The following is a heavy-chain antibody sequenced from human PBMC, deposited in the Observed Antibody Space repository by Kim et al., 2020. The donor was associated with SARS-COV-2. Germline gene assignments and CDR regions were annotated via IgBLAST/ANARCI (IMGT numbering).Heavy chain of an antibody. J-gene: IGHJ4*02. CDR1: GFTFSSYA. CDR2: ISGSGGST. Sequence: GGSLRLSCAASGFTFSSYAMSWVRQAPGKGLEWVSAISGSGGSTYYADSVKGRFTISRDNSKNTLYLQMNSLRAEDTAVYYCAKDDRTIYGSGSYPPYFDYWGQGTLVTVAS. D-gene: IGHD3-10*01. V-gene: IGHV3-23*01. CDR3: AKDDRTIYGSGSYPPYFDY.